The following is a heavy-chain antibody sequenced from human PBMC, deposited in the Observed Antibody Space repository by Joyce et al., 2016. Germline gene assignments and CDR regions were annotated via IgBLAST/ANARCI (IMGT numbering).Heavy chain of an antibody. J-gene: IGHJ4*02. CDR1: GYIFTSYW. CDR2: IDPSDSYT. CDR3: ARLDYYGSGSYGPDY. D-gene: IGHD3-10*01. Sequence: EVQLVQSGAEVKKPGESLRISCKGSGYIFTSYWISWVRQMPGKGLEWMGRIDPSDSYTKYRPSFQGHVTISGAKTISTAYLQWSSLKASDTAMYYCARLDYYGSGSYGPDYWGQGTLVTVSS. V-gene: IGHV5-10-1*03.